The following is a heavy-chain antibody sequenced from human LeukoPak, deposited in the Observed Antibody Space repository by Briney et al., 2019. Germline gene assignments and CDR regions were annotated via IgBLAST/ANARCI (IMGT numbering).Heavy chain of an antibody. CDR2: IIPIFGTA. CDR3: ARDPRRTYSGYDPD. J-gene: IGHJ4*02. CDR1: GGTFSSYA. Sequence: SVKVSCKASGGTFSSYAISWVRQAPGQGLEWMGGIIPIFGTANYAQKFQGRVTITADESTSTAYMELSSLRSEDTAVYYCARDPRRTYSGYDPDWGQGTLVTVSS. D-gene: IGHD5-12*01. V-gene: IGHV1-69*13.